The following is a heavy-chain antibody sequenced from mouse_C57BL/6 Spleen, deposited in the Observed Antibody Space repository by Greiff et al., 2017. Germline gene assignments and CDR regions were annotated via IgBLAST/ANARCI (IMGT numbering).Heavy chain of an antibody. J-gene: IGHJ2*01. CDR2: INPYNGDT. CDR1: GYSFTGYF. D-gene: IGHD1-1*01. CDR3: ARSGATVVANWGGYYFDY. Sequence: EVQLQQSGPELVKPGDSVKISCKASGYSFTGYFMNWVMQSHGKSLEWIGRINPYNGDTFYNQKFKGKATLTVDKSSSTAHMELRSLTSEDSAVYYYARSGATVVANWGGYYFDYWGQGTTLTVSS. V-gene: IGHV1-20*01.